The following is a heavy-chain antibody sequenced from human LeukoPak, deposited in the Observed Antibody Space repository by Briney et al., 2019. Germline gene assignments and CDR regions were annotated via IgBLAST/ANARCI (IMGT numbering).Heavy chain of an antibody. D-gene: IGHD1-26*01. CDR1: GYTHTELS. CDR3: ATAYSGSYPFDY. V-gene: IGHV1-24*01. J-gene: IGHJ4*02. Sequence: GASVKVSCKVSGYTHTELSMHWVRQAPGKGLEWMGGFDPEDGETIYAQKFQGRVTMTEDTSTDTAYMELSSLRSEDTAVYYCATAYSGSYPFDYWGQGTLVTVSS. CDR2: FDPEDGET.